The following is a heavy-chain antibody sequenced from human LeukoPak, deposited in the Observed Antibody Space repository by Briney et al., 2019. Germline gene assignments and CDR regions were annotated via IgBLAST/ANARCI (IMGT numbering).Heavy chain of an antibody. D-gene: IGHD3-10*01. J-gene: IGHJ4*02. CDR3: ARSITMVRGVIITPLGY. V-gene: IGHV1-46*01. CDR2: INPSGGST. CDR1: GYTFTSYY. Sequence: ASVKVSCKASGYTFTSYYMHWVRQAPGQGLEWMGIINPSGGSTSYAQKFQGRVTMTRDTSTSTVYMELGSLRSEDTAVYYCARSITMVRGVIITPLGYWGQGTLVTVSS.